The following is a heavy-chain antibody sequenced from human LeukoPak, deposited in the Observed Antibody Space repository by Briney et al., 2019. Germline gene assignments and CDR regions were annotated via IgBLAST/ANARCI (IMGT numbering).Heavy chain of an antibody. D-gene: IGHD6-13*01. CDR3: ARRGRVAAAGFDY. Sequence: SETLSLTCAVYGGSFSGSNWSWIRQPPGKGLEWIGEINHSGSTNYNPSLKSRVTISVDTSKNQFSLKLSSVTAADTAVYYCARRGRVAAAGFDYWGQGTLVTVSS. V-gene: IGHV4-34*01. J-gene: IGHJ4*02. CDR2: INHSGST. CDR1: GGSFSGSN.